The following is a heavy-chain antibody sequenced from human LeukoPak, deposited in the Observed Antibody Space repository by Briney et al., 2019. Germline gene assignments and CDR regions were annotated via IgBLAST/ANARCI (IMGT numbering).Heavy chain of an antibody. V-gene: IGHV4-4*07. CDR2: IYTSGST. CDR1: GGSISSYY. Sequence: SETLSLTCTVSGGSISSYYWSWIRQPARKGLEWIGRIYTSGSTNYNPSLKSRVTMSVDTSKNQFSLKLSSVTAADTAVYYCAREGGSYVDYYYYYMDVWGKGTTVTVSS. J-gene: IGHJ6*03. CDR3: AREGGSYVDYYYYYMDV. D-gene: IGHD1-26*01.